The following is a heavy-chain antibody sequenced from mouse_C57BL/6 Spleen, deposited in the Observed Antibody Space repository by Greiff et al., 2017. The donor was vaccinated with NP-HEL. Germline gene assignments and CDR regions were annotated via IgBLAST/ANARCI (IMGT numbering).Heavy chain of an antibody. CDR3: ARSKLRQDYAMDY. CDR2: IYPGDGDT. V-gene: IGHV1-82*01. D-gene: IGHD2-4*01. Sequence: QVQLQQSGPELVKPGASVKISCKASGYAFSSSWMNWVKQRPGKGLEWIGRIYPGDGDTNYNGKFKGKATLTADKSSSTAYMQLSSLTSEDSAVYFCARSKLRQDYAMDYWGQGTSVTVSS. CDR1: GYAFSSSW. J-gene: IGHJ4*01.